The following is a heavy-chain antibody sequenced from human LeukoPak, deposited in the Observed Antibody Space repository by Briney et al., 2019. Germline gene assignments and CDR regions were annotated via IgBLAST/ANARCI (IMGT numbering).Heavy chain of an antibody. Sequence: SGPTLVNPTQTLTLTCTFSGFSLSTSGVGVGWIRQPPGKALKWLALIYWDDDIRSRPSLKNRLTITKDTSKNQVVLTLTNMDPVDTATYYCAHRGSLSTSRGYYFDYWGQGTLVTVTS. CDR1: GFSLSTSGVG. V-gene: IGHV2-5*02. J-gene: IGHJ4*02. D-gene: IGHD2-2*01. CDR2: IYWDDDI. CDR3: AHRGSLSTSRGYYFDY.